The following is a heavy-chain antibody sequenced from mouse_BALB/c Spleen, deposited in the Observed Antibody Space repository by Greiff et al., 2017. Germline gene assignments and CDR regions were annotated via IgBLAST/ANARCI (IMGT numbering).Heavy chain of an antibody. V-gene: IGHV5-15*02. CDR3: ARDHGYGSPCFDY. CDR2: ISNLAYSI. CDR1: GFTFSDYG. D-gene: IGHD1-1*01. Sequence: EVKLQESGGGLVQPGGSRKLSCAASGFTFSDYGMAWVRQAPGKGPEWVAFISNLAYSIYYAATVTGRFTIARENAKNTLYLEMSSRRSEDTAMYYCARDHGYGSPCFDYGGKGITLTVS. J-gene: IGHJ2*01.